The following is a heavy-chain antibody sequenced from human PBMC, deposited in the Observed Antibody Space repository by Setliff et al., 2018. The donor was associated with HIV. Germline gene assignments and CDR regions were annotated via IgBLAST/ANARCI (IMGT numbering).Heavy chain of an antibody. D-gene: IGHD2-21*02. V-gene: IGHV1-2*02. Sequence: ASVKVSCKASGYTFTGYYMHWVRQAPVQGLEWMGWINPNSGGTNYAQKFQGRVTMTRDTSISTAYMELSRLRSDDTAVYYCARGGVVVVTAVWGDAFDIWGQGTMVTVSS. CDR1: GYTFTGYY. CDR3: ARGGVVVVTAVWGDAFDI. J-gene: IGHJ3*02. CDR2: INPNSGGT.